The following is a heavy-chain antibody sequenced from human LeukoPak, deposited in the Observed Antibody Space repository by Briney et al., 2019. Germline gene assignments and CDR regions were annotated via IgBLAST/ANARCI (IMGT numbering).Heavy chain of an antibody. CDR3: ARGIDYYDSSGYHYVDY. Sequence: SGGSLRLSCAASGFTFSSHSMNWVRQAPGKGLEWVSYISSSSSTIYYADSVKGRFTISRDNSKNTLYLQMNSLRVEDTAVYYCARGIDYYDSSGYHYVDYWGQGTLVTVSS. D-gene: IGHD3-22*01. CDR2: ISSSSSTI. CDR1: GFTFSSHS. V-gene: IGHV3-48*01. J-gene: IGHJ4*02.